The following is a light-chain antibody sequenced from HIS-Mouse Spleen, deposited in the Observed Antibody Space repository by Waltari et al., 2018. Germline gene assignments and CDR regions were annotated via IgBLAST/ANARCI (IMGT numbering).Light chain of an antibody. CDR3: YSTDSSGNHRV. CDR1: ALPKKY. J-gene: IGLJ2*01. V-gene: IGLV3-10*01. CDR2: EDS. Sequence: SYELTQPPSVSVSPGQTARITCSGDALPKKYAYWYQQKSGQAPVLVIYEDSKRPSGIPERVSGYSSGTMDTLTISGAQVEDEADYYCYSTDSSGNHRVFGGGTKLTVL.